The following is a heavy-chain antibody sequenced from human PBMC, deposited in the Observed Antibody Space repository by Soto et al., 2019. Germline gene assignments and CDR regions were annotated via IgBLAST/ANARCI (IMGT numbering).Heavy chain of an antibody. Sequence: EVQLVESGGGVVRPGGSLRLSCAASGFTFDDYGMSWVRQAPGKGLEWVSGINWNGGSTGYADSVKGRFTISRDNXXNSLYLQMNSLRAEDTALYYCARVSHYGDYDWFDPWGQGTLVTVSS. CDR1: GFTFDDYG. V-gene: IGHV3-20*04. D-gene: IGHD4-17*01. CDR2: INWNGGST. J-gene: IGHJ5*02. CDR3: ARVSHYGDYDWFDP.